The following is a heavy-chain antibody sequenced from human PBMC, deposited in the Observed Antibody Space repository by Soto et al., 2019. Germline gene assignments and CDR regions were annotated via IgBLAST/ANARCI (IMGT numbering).Heavy chain of an antibody. J-gene: IGHJ4*02. CDR2: ISYDGSNK. Sequence: GGSLRLSCAASGFTFSSYGMHWVRQAPGKGLEWVAVISYDGSNKYYADSVKGRFTISRDNSKNTLYLQMNSLRAEDTAVYYCAKDLRCSGGSCYLSRALGYWGQGTLVTVSS. D-gene: IGHD2-15*01. CDR3: AKDLRCSGGSCYLSRALGY. V-gene: IGHV3-30*18. CDR1: GFTFSSYG.